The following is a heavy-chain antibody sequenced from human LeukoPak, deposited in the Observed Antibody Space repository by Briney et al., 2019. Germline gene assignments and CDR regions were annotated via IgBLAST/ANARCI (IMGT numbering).Heavy chain of an antibody. D-gene: IGHD3-3*01. CDR2: IYYSGNT. J-gene: IGHJ4*02. Sequence: SETLSLTCTVSGGSISSSSYYWGWIRQPPGKGLEWIGSIYYSGNTNYNPSLKSRVTISVDTSKNQFSLMLTSVTAADTAVYYCARGVVITGLDYWGQGTLVTVSS. CDR1: GGSISSSSYY. CDR3: ARGVVITGLDY. V-gene: IGHV4-39*07.